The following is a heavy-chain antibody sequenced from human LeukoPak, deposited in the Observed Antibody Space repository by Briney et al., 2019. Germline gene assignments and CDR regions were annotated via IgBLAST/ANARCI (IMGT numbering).Heavy chain of an antibody. D-gene: IGHD2/OR15-2a*01. CDR3: TTDPSLSQYGMDV. CDR2: IKSKTDGGTT. J-gene: IGHJ6*04. CDR1: GFSFENAW. Sequence: MPGGSLRLSCAASGFSFENAWLSWVRQAPGKGLEWVGRIKSKTDGGTTDYAAPVKGRFTISRDDSKNTLYLQMNSLKTEDAAVYYCTTDPSLSQYGMDVWGKGTTVTVSS. V-gene: IGHV3-15*01.